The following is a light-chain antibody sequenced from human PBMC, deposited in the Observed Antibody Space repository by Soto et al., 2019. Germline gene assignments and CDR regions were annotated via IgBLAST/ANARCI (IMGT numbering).Light chain of an antibody. CDR3: QQRRSWPIT. Sequence: EIVFTQSPATLSVYPGERATLSCRASQSLDIYLAWYQQKAGQAPRLLIYDAFNRAAGIPARFSGSGSGTDFTLTISSLDPEDVAVYYCQQRRSWPITFGQGTRLEIK. V-gene: IGKV3-11*01. CDR2: DAF. CDR1: QSLDIY. J-gene: IGKJ5*01.